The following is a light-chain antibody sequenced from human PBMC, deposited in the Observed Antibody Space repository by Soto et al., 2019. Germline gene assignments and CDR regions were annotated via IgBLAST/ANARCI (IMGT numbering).Light chain of an antibody. CDR1: QSVSSSY. CDR3: KPYRSSPPTT. J-gene: IGKJ5*01. CDR2: GAS. Sequence: EIVLTQSPGTLSLSPGERATLSCRASQSVSSSYLAWYQQKPGQAPRLLIYGASSRATGIPDRFSGSGSGTDFTLNISRLEPEDFAVYYCKPYRSSPPTTFGQGTRLQIK. V-gene: IGKV3-20*01.